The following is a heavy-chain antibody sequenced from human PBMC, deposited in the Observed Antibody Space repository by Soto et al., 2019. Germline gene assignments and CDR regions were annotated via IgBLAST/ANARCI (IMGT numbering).Heavy chain of an antibody. CDR3: AKTLGYSGSQPPWSSYYYYMDV. J-gene: IGHJ6*03. Sequence: GGSPRLSCAASGFTFDDYAMHRVRQAPGKGLEWVSGISWNSGSIGYADSVKGRFTISRDNAKNSLYLQMNSLRAEDTALYYCAKTLGYSGSQPPWSSYYYYMDVWGKGTTVTVSS. CDR2: ISWNSGSI. V-gene: IGHV3-9*01. D-gene: IGHD5-12*01. CDR1: GFTFDDYA.